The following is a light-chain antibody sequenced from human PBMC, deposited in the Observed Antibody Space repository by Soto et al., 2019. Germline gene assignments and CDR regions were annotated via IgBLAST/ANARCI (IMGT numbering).Light chain of an antibody. CDR1: SSNIGSNT. Sequence: HSVLTQPPSSSGTPGQRVTISCSGSSSNIGSNTISWYQQFPGTPPKLLIYSNDQRPSGVPDRFSGSKSGTSASLAISGLQSEVEADYYCAAWDDSLNGVVFGGGTKLTVL. J-gene: IGLJ2*01. CDR3: AAWDDSLNGVV. V-gene: IGLV1-44*01. CDR2: SND.